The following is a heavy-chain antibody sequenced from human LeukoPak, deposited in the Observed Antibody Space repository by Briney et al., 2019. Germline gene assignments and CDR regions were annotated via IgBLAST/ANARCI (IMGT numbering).Heavy chain of an antibody. Sequence: SQTLSLTCTVSGGSISSGGYYWSWIRPHPGKGLEWIGYIYYSGSTYYNPSLKSRVTISVDTSKNQFSLKLSSVTAADTAVYYCARGTGTTRQYYYGMDVWGQGTTVTVSS. V-gene: IGHV4-31*03. CDR2: IYYSGST. D-gene: IGHD1-7*01. J-gene: IGHJ6*02. CDR1: GGSISSGGYY. CDR3: ARGTGTTRQYYYGMDV.